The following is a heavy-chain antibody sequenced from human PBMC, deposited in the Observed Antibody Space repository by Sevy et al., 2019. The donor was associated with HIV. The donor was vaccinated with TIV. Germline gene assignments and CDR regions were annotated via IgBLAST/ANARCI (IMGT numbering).Heavy chain of an antibody. CDR3: TRHGGAFDNGFVP. D-gene: IGHD2-8*01. V-gene: IGHV3-48*03. Sequence: GGSLRLSCTASGFTFSSYDMNWVRQAPGKGLEWVSKISSSGSSIYYADSVKGRFTISRDNAKNSLNLQMNSLRAEDTAVYYCTRHGGAFDNGFVPWGEGTLV. CDR2: ISSSGSSI. J-gene: IGHJ5*02. CDR1: GFTFSSYD.